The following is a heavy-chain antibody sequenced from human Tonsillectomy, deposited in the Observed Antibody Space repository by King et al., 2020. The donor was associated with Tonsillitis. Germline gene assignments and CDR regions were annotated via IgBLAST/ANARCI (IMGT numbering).Heavy chain of an antibody. V-gene: IGHV4-39*01. CDR2: IYYSGST. D-gene: IGHD6-13*01. Sequence: MQLQESGPGLVKPSETLSLTCTVSGGSVGSSRYYWGWIRQPPGKGLEWIGSIYYSGSTYYNPSLKSRVTISVDTSKNQFSLKLSSVAAADTAVYYCASHGATSWYGYDFYMGGWGQGTTVTVS. CDR1: GGSVGSSRYY. J-gene: IGHJ6*03. CDR3: ASHGATSWYGYDFYMGG.